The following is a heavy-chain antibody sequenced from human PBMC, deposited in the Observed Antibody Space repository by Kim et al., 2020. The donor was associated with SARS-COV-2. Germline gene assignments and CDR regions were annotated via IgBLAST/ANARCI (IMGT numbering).Heavy chain of an antibody. D-gene: IGHD2-15*01. Sequence: GGSLRLSCAASGFTFDDYAMHWVRQAPGKGLEWVSGISWNSASIVYADSVKGRFTIPRDNAKNSLYLQVNSLRGEDTALYYCAKASCTGGTCYSLDYWG. J-gene: IGHJ4*01. CDR2: ISWNSASI. CDR3: AKASCTGGTCYSLDY. CDR1: GFTFDDYA. V-gene: IGHV3-9*01.